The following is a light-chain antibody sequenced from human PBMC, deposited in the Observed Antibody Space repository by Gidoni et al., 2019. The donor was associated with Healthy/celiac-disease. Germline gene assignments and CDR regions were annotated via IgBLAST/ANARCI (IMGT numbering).Light chain of an antibody. CDR3: QQYNSYCT. CDR1: QSISSW. J-gene: IGKJ1*01. V-gene: IGKV1-5*03. Sequence: DIQMTQSPSTLSASVGDRVTITCRASQSISSWLAWYQQKPGKAPKPQIYKASSLESGVPSRFSGSGSGTEFTLTISSLQPDDFATYYCQQYNSYCTFGQXTKVKIK. CDR2: KAS.